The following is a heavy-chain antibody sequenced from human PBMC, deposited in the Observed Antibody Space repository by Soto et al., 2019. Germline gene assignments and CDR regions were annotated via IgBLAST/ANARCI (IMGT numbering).Heavy chain of an antibody. CDR2: INHSGST. Sequence: SDTLSLTLTLSGHSVNSGNYYSSWIRQPPRKGLQRIRYINHSGSTNYNPSLKSRVTISVDTSKNQFSLKLSSVTAADTAVYYCARARRWGRVGSSGYYYAPTTNYFDYWGQGTLVTVSS. CDR3: ARARRWGRVGSSGYYYAPTTNYFDY. V-gene: IGHV4-61*01. CDR1: GHSVNSGNYY. D-gene: IGHD3-22*01. J-gene: IGHJ4*02.